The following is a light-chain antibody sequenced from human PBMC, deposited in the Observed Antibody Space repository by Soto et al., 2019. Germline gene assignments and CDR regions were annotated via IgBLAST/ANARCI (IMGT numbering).Light chain of an antibody. CDR3: QHYCCSPWT. J-gene: IGKJ1*01. V-gene: IGKV3-20*01. CDR1: QSVSSSS. Sequence: IVLTQSPGTLSLSPGERATLSCRASQSVSSSSLAWYQQKPGQAPRLVIYDASVSATGIPDRFSGSGSGTDFTLTISRLEPEDFSVYYCQHYCCSPWTFGQGTKVEI. CDR2: DAS.